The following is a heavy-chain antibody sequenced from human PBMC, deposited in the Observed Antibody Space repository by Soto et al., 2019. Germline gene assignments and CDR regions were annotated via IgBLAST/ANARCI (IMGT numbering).Heavy chain of an antibody. CDR2: IYWDDDK. V-gene: IGHV2-5*02. D-gene: IGHD3-3*01. J-gene: IGHJ1*01. CDR3: SLQLRFFQRGLLAS. Sequence: ESGPTLVNPTQTLTLTCTFSGFSLSTSGVGVGWIRQPPGKALEWLALIYWDDDKRYSPSLKSRLTITKDTSKNQVVLTMTNMDPVDTATYYCSLQLRFFQRGLLASCGQGTLVTVSS. CDR1: GFSLSTSGVG.